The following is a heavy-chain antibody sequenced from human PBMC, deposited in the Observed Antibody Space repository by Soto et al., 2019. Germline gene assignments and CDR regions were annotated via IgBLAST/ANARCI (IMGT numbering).Heavy chain of an antibody. CDR3: ATLYHFDP. Sequence: EVQLVESGGGLVKPGGSLTLSCAASGFTFSNAWMHWVRQAPGKGLEWVGRIKSQTDGGATNYGAPVQGRFTISRDDPGNTLYLQMNSLKPEDTAVYYCATLYHFDPWGQGTLVTVSS. D-gene: IGHD2-2*01. V-gene: IGHV3-15*06. J-gene: IGHJ5*02. CDR1: GFTFSNAW. CDR2: IKSQTDGGAT.